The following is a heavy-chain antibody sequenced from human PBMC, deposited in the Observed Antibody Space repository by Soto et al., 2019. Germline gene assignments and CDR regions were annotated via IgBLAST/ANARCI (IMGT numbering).Heavy chain of an antibody. CDR2: IYYSGGT. D-gene: IGHD6-19*01. CDR1: GGSISSTSYY. CDR3: ARGLYRSGWYSY. Sequence: SETLSLTCTVSGGSISSTSYYWNWIRQPPGKGLEWIGFIYYSGGTNYNPSLKSRVTISVDTSKNQFSLKLSSVTAADTAVYYCARGLYRSGWYSYWGQGTMVIVSS. V-gene: IGHV4-61*05. J-gene: IGHJ4*02.